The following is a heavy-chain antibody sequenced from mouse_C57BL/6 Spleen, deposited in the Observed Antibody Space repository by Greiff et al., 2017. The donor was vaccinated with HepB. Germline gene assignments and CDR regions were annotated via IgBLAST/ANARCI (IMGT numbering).Heavy chain of an antibody. Sequence: VQLQQSGPELVKPGASVKIPCKASGYTFTDYNMDWVKQSHGKSLEWIGDINPNNGGTIYNQKFKGKATLTVDKSSSTAYMELRSLTSEDTAVYYCARSRITTVVATHWYFDVWGTGTTVTVSS. D-gene: IGHD1-1*01. CDR1: GYTFTDYN. CDR2: INPNNGGT. V-gene: IGHV1-18*01. J-gene: IGHJ1*03. CDR3: ARSRITTVVATHWYFDV.